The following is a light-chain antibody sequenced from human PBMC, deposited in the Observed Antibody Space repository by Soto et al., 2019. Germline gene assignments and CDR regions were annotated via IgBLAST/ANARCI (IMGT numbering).Light chain of an antibody. Sequence: SVLNHPASVNGVPGRAVPTPRTRNSGDVGGYNLVSWYQQHPGKAPKLMIYEVTGRPSGVSNRFSGSKSGNTASLTISGLQPDDEADYYCCSYAGNSEVFGTGTKVTVL. J-gene: IGLJ1*01. CDR2: EVT. CDR1: SGDVGGYNL. CDR3: CSYAGNSEV. V-gene: IGLV2-23*02.